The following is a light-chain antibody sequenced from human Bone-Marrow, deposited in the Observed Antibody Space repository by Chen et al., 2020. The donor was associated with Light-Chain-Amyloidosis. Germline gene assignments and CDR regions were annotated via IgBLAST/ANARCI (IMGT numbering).Light chain of an antibody. CDR2: RNN. CDR1: SSNIGINY. Sequence: QSVLTQPPSASGTPGQRVTIACSGASSNIGINYVYWYQHFPGAAPNLLIHRNNQRPSGVTYRLDPSKSGTSALLSIRGLRSDAEADYYFAAWEGSLGGYVFGTETKVIVL. V-gene: IGLV1-47*01. J-gene: IGLJ1*01. CDR3: AAWEGSLGGYV.